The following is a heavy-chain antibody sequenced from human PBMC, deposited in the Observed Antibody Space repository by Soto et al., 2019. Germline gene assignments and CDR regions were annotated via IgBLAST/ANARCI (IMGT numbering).Heavy chain of an antibody. D-gene: IGHD3-22*01. CDR1: GGSFSGED. J-gene: IGHJ4*02. CDR2: INHSGST. V-gene: IGHV4-34*01. Sequence: ETLSLRCADYGGSFSGEDWSGIRQPPGKGLEWIGEINHSGSTNYNPSLKSRVTISVDTSKNQFSLKLSSVTAADTAVYYCARGRSLYYYDSSGYYHLDYWGQGTLVTVSS. CDR3: ARGRSLYYYDSSGYYHLDY.